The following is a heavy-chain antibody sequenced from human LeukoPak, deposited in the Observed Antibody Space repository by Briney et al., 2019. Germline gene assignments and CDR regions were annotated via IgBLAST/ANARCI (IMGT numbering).Heavy chain of an antibody. D-gene: IGHD3-9*01. CDR3: ASPNILTGYIDY. CDR2: INHSGST. J-gene: IGHJ4*02. V-gene: IGHV4-34*01. Sequence: SETLSLTCAVYGGSFSGYYWSWIRQPPGKGLEWIGEINHSGSTNYNPSLKSRVSISVDTSKNQFSLKLSSVTAADTAVYYCASPNILTGYIDYWGQGTLVTVS. CDR1: GGSFSGYY.